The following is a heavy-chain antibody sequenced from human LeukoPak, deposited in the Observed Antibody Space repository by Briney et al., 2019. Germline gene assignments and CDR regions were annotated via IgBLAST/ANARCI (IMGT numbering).Heavy chain of an antibody. Sequence: SETLSLTCPVSGGSISSYYWSWIRQPPGKGLEWIGYIYYSGSTNYNPSLKSRVTISVDTSKNQFSLKLSSVTAADTAVYYCATSVRGENDYCGQGTLVTVSS. V-gene: IGHV4-59*01. CDR2: IYYSGST. D-gene: IGHD3-10*01. J-gene: IGHJ4*02. CDR1: GGSISSYY. CDR3: ATSVRGENDY.